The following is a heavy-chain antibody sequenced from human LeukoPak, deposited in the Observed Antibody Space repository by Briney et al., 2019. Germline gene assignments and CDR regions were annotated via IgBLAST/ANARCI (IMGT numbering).Heavy chain of an antibody. CDR3: AKHRGYSIYGMYV. J-gene: IGHJ6*02. CDR1: GFHFSSYG. V-gene: IGHV3-23*01. CDR2: ISGSGGST. D-gene: IGHD3-10*01. Sequence: PGGSLRLSCAGSGFHFSSYGMSWVRQAPGKGLEWVSGISGSGGSTYYADSVKGRFTISRDKSKNTLYLQMNSLRAEDTAVYYCAKHRGYSIYGMYVWGQGTTVTVSS.